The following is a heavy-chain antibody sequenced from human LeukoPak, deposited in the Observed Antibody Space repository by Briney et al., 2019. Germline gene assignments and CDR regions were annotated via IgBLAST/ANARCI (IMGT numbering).Heavy chain of an antibody. V-gene: IGHV3-30*18. CDR2: ISYDVSNK. Sequence: GGSLSLSCAVSGLTFSSYGVHCVREAPGKGLEGVAGISYDVSNKYYAASVKGRLTISRDNTKNTLYLQMNSLRDEHTAVYYCAKGETEAGIAVAGYFDYWGQGTMVTVSS. CDR1: GLTFSSYG. J-gene: IGHJ4*02. D-gene: IGHD6-19*01. CDR3: AKGETEAGIAVAGYFDY.